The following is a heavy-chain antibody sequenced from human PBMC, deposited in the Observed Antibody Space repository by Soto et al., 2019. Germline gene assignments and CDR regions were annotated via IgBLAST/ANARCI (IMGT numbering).Heavy chain of an antibody. J-gene: IGHJ5*02. V-gene: IGHV3-30*18. CDR2: ISYDGSNK. D-gene: IGHD5-12*01. CDR3: AKDSKMATISWFDP. CDR1: GFTFSSYG. Sequence: QVQLVESGGGVVQPGRSLRLSCAASGFTFSSYGMHWVRQAPGKGLEWVAVISYDGSNKYYADSVKGRFTISRDNSKNTLYLQMNSLRAEDTAVYYCAKDSKMATISWFDPWGQGTLVTVSS.